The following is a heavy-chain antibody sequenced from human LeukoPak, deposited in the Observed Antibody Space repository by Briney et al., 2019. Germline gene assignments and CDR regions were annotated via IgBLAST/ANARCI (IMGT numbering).Heavy chain of an antibody. Sequence: WVTLSLTCTVSGPSFSDCTAHWAWFPRPPGKGLDWIASLYFSENKYNPSLKSRISISGDTSKNQSTLKLTSVTATDTAVYYCASPSKLVVSRGAFDIWGQGTMVTVSP. CDR1: GPSFSDCTAH. CDR2: LYFSEN. CDR3: ASPSKLVVSRGAFDI. V-gene: IGHV4-39*01. J-gene: IGHJ3*02. D-gene: IGHD3-10*01.